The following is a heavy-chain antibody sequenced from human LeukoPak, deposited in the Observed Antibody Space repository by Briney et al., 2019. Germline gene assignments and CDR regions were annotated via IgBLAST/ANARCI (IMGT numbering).Heavy chain of an antibody. V-gene: IGHV4-4*07. CDR1: GGSISSYY. D-gene: IGHD1-1*01. CDR3: AREAGNTQYFDY. J-gene: IGHJ4*02. Sequence: SVTLSLTCTVSGGSISSYYWSWIRQPAGKGLEWIGRIYTSGSTNYNPSLKSRVTMSVDTSKNQFSLKLSSVTAADTAMYYCAREAGNTQYFDYWGQGTLVTVSS. CDR2: IYTSGST.